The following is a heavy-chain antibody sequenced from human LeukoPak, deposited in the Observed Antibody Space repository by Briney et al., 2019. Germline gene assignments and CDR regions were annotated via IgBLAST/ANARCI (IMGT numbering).Heavy chain of an antibody. Sequence: PGGSLRLSCAASGFTVSSYWMSWVRQAPGKGLEWVANIKKDGSEKYYVDSVNGRFTISKDNAKNSLYLQMNSLTAEDTAVYYCARVYSYGTFDYWGQGTLVTVSS. V-gene: IGHV3-7*04. CDR1: GFTVSSYW. J-gene: IGHJ4*02. CDR3: ARVYSYGTFDY. CDR2: IKKDGSEK. D-gene: IGHD5-18*01.